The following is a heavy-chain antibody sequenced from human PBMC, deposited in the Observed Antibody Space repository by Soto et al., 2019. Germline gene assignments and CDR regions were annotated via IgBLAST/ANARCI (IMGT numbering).Heavy chain of an antibody. CDR3: VRLADYDSSGYYVDY. CDR1: GGSISSSSYY. Sequence: SETLSLTCTVSGGSISSSSYYWGWIRQPPGKGLEWIGSIYYSGSTYYNPSLKSRVTISVDTSKNQFSLKLSSVTAADTAVHYCVRLADYDSSGYYVDYWGQGTLVTVSS. J-gene: IGHJ4*02. CDR2: IYYSGST. D-gene: IGHD3-22*01. V-gene: IGHV4-39*01.